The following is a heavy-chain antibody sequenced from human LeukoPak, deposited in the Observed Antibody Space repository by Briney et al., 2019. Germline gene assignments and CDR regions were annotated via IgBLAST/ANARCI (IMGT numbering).Heavy chain of an antibody. J-gene: IGHJ5*02. CDR2: IDKKDKGYATAT. CDR3: TRDSGTYNWFDP. CDR1: GFTFSGSA. Sequence: AGGSLRLSSAASGFTFSGSAIHWVRQSSGKGLEWVGQIDKKDKGYATATAYAASVKGRFTISRDDSINTAYLQMKSLKTEDTALYYCTRDSGTYNWFDPWGQGTLVTVSS. V-gene: IGHV3-73*01. D-gene: IGHD1-26*01.